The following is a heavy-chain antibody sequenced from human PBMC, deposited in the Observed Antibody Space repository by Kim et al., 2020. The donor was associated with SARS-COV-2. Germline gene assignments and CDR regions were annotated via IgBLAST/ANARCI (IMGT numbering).Heavy chain of an antibody. J-gene: IGHJ4*02. D-gene: IGHD3-9*01. CDR1: GFTFSDYY. CDR2: ISSSSSYT. CDR3: ARHERYFDWFKRGDFDY. Sequence: GGSLRLSCAASGFTFSDYYMRWIRQAPGKGLEWVSYISSSSSYTNYADSVKGRSTISRDNAKNSLYLQMNSLRPEDTAVYYCARHERYFDWFKRGDFDYWGQGALVTVSS. V-gene: IGHV3-11*03.